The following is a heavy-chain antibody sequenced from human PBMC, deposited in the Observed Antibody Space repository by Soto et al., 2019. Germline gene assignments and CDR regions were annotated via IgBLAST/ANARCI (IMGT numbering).Heavy chain of an antibody. J-gene: IGHJ4*02. CDR3: ARFHADLYYFDY. V-gene: IGHV4-39*01. CDR2: IYYSGST. Sequence: PSETLSVTCTVSGGSSSSSSYYWGWIRQPPGKGLEWIGSIYYSGSTYYNPSLKSRVTISVDTSKNQFSLKLSSVTAADTAVYYCARFHADLYYFDYWGQGTLVTVS. CDR1: GGSSSSSSYY. D-gene: IGHD2-2*01.